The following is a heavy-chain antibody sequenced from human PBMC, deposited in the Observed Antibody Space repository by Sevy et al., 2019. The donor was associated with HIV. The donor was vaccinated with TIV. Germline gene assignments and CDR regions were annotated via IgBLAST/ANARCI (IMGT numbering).Heavy chain of an antibody. CDR1: GGSIRNYF. D-gene: IGHD6-13*01. V-gene: IGHV4-59*01. Sequence: LSLTCIVSGGSIRNYFWSWIRQPPGKGVEWIGYMYYSGSTNYNPSLKSRVTISVDTSKNQFSLKVRSVTAADTAVYYCARESIGATGDFDYWGQGTLVTVSS. J-gene: IGHJ4*02. CDR3: ARESIGATGDFDY. CDR2: MYYSGST.